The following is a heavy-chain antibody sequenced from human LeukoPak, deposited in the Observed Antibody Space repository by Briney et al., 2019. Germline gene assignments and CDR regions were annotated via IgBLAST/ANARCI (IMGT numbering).Heavy chain of an antibody. D-gene: IGHD5-18*01. V-gene: IGHV4-59*01. Sequence: PSETLSLTCTVSGGSISSYYWSWLRQPPGKGLEWIGYIYYSGSTNYNPSLKSRVTISVDTSKNQFSLKLSSVTAADTAVYYCARFTDTAMDLDYWGQGTLVTVSS. CDR3: ARFTDTAMDLDY. J-gene: IGHJ4*02. CDR2: IYYSGST. CDR1: GGSISSYY.